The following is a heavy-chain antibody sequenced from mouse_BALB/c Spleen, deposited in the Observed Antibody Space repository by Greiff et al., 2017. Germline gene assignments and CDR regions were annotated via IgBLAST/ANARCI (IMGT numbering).Heavy chain of an antibody. J-gene: IGHJ4*01. D-gene: IGHD1-1*01. V-gene: IGHV1-7*01. Sequence: VQLQQSGAELAKPGASVKMSCKASGYTFTSYWMHWVNQRPGQGLEWIGYINPSTGYTEYNQKFKDKATLTADKSSSTAYMQLSSLTSEDSAVYYCARGITTVVAPYAMDYWGQGTSVTVSS. CDR1: GYTFTSYW. CDR2: INPSTGYT. CDR3: ARGITTVVAPYAMDY.